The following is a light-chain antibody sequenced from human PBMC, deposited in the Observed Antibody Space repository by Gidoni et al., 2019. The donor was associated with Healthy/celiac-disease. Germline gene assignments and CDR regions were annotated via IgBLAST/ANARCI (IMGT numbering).Light chain of an antibody. CDR2: DAS. V-gene: IGKV3-11*01. Sequence: EIVLTQSPATLSLAPGERATLSCRASQSVSSYLAWYQPKPGQAPRLLIYDASNRATCIPARFSGSGSGTDFTLTISSLEPEDFAVYYCQQRSNWPPYTFGQGTKLEIK. J-gene: IGKJ2*01. CDR3: QQRSNWPPYT. CDR1: QSVSSY.